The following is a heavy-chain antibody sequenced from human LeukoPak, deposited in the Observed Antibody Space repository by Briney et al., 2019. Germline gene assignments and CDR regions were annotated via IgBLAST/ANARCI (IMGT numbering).Heavy chain of an antibody. V-gene: IGHV1-69*05. CDR3: ARGKMPEQWPQPYSFAY. Sequence: GASVKVSCKSAGGTFSSYAISVVRQAPGQGHEWMGGIIPIFGTANYAQKFQGRVTITTDESTSTAYMELSSLRSEDTAVYYCARGKMPEQWPQPYSFAYWGQGTLVTVSS. CDR2: IIPIFGTA. CDR1: GGTFSSYA. D-gene: IGHD6-19*01. J-gene: IGHJ4*02.